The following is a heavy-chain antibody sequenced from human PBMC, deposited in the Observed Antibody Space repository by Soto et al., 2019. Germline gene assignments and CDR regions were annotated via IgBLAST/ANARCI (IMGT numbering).Heavy chain of an antibody. CDR1: GGSVSSGSYY. J-gene: IGHJ4*02. Sequence: SETLSLTCTVSGGSVSSGSYYWSWIRQPPGKGLEWIGYIYYSGSTNYNPSLKSRVTITRDMSTSTAYMELSSLRSEDTAVYYCAADFRVGYWGQGTLVTVSS. V-gene: IGHV4-61*01. CDR3: AADFRVGY. CDR2: IYYSGST.